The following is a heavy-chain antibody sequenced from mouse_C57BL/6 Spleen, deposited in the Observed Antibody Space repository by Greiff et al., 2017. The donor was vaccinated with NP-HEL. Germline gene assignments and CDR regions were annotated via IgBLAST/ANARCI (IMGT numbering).Heavy chain of an antibody. Sequence: EVHLVESGGGLVQPGGSLKLSCAASGFTFSDYYMYWVRQTPEKRLEWVAFISNGGGSTYYPDTVKGRFTISRDNDKNTLYLQMSRLKSEDTAMYYCARQRYDYDEDYWGQGTSVTVSS. V-gene: IGHV5-12*01. J-gene: IGHJ4*01. CDR3: ARQRYDYDEDY. CDR2: ISNGGGST. D-gene: IGHD2-4*01. CDR1: GFTFSDYY.